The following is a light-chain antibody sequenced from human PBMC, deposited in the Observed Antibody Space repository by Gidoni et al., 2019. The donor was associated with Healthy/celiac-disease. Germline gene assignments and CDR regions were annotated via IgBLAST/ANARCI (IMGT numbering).Light chain of an antibody. CDR3: QQRSNWLWT. Sequence: EIVLTQSPATLSLSPGERATLSCRASQSASSYLAWYQQKPGQAPRLLIYDASNRATGIPARFRGSGSGTDFTLTISSLEPEDFAVYYCQQRSNWLWTFGQGTKVEIK. V-gene: IGKV3-11*01. CDR1: QSASSY. CDR2: DAS. J-gene: IGKJ1*01.